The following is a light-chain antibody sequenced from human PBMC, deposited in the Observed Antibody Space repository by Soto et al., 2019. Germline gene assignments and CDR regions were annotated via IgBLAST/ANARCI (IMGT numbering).Light chain of an antibody. CDR1: SSDVGGYSY. V-gene: IGLV2-8*01. Sequence: QSALTQPPSASGSPGQSVTISCTGASSDVGGYSYVSWYQQHPGKAPKLMIYGVSKRPSGVPDRFSGSKFGNTASLTVSGLQAEDEADYYCSSYGGSNNLVFGGGTKLTVL. CDR2: GVS. CDR3: SSYGGSNNLV. J-gene: IGLJ2*01.